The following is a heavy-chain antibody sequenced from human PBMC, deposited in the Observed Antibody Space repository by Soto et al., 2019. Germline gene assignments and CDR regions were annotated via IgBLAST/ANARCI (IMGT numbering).Heavy chain of an antibody. CDR2: IDPSDSYT. J-gene: IGHJ4*02. CDR1: GYGFTSYW. CDR3: ARLDNYYGSGSRIDY. D-gene: IGHD3-10*01. Sequence: GESLKISCKGSGYGFTSYWISWVRQMPGKGLEWMGRIDPSDSYTNYSPSFQGHVTISADKSISTAYLQWSSLKASDTAMYYCARLDNYYGSGSRIDYWGQGTLVTVSS. V-gene: IGHV5-10-1*01.